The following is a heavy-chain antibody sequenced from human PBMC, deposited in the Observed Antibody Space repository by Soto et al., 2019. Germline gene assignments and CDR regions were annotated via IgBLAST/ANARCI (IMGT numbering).Heavy chain of an antibody. Sequence: ASVKVSCKASGDTFIKYAIHWVRQAPGQRLEWMGWIGAGRGNRRFSQKFQGRVTITKDTPASTAYMELISLRSEDTAVYYCARKRAVAGNALAFDIWGQGTMVTVSS. CDR3: ARKRAVAGNALAFDI. J-gene: IGHJ3*02. CDR2: IGAGRGNR. D-gene: IGHD6-19*01. V-gene: IGHV1-3*01. CDR1: GDTFIKYA.